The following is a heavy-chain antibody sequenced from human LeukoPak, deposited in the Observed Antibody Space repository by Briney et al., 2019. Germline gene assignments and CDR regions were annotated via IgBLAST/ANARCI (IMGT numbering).Heavy chain of an antibody. D-gene: IGHD6-19*01. CDR1: GGSISSYY. V-gene: IGHV4-4*07. Sequence: KASETLSLTCTVSGGSISSYYWSWIRQPAGKGLEWIGRIYTSGSTNYNLSLKSRVTMSVDTSKNQFSLKLSSVTAADTAVYYCARDSTSSGWFTLFDYWGQGTLVTVSS. CDR3: ARDSTSSGWFTLFDY. J-gene: IGHJ4*02. CDR2: IYTSGST.